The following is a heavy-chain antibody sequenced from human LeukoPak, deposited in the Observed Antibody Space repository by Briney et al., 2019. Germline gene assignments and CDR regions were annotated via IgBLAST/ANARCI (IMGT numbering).Heavy chain of an antibody. CDR2: ISGSGGST. J-gene: IGHJ5*02. D-gene: IGHD1-26*01. V-gene: IGHV3-23*01. CDR1: GFTFSSYA. CDR3: AKDVGHNWFDP. Sequence: GASLRLSCAASGFTFSSYAMSWVRQAPGKGLEWVSVISGSGGSTYYVDSVKGRFTISRDNSKNTLYLQMNSLRAEDTAVYYCAKDVGHNWFDPWGQGTLVTVSS.